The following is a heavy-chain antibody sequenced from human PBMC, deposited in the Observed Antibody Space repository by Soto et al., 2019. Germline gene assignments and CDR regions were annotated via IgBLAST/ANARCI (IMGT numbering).Heavy chain of an antibody. V-gene: IGHV2-5*02. CDR2: TYWDDDK. CDR3: AHDVVVVAATPAEYFQH. D-gene: IGHD2-15*01. J-gene: IGHJ1*01. Sequence: QITLKESGPTLVKPTQTLTLTCTFSGFSLSTSGVGVGWIRQPPGKALEWLALTYWDDDKRYSPSLKSRLTITKDTSKNQVVLTMTNMDPVDTATYYCAHDVVVVAATPAEYFQHWGQGTLVTVSS. CDR1: GFSLSTSGVG.